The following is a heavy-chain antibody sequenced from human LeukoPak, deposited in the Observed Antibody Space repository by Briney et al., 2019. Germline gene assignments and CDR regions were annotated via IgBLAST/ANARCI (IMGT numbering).Heavy chain of an antibody. CDR3: ASGTRDYFDY. V-gene: IGHV4-59*08. D-gene: IGHD2-8*01. J-gene: IGHJ4*02. CDR2: IYYSGST. Sequence: SETLSLTCTVSVGSISSYYWSWIRQPPGKGLEWMGYIYYSGSTNYNPSLKSRVTISVDKSKNHFSLKLSSVTAADTAVYYCASGTRDYFDYWGRGTLVSVSS. CDR1: VGSISSYY.